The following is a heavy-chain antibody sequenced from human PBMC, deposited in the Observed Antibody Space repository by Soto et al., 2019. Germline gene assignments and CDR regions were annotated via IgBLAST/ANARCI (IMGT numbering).Heavy chain of an antibody. Sequence: QVQLVQSGAEVRKPGASVKVSCKASGYTFTHYYIHWVRQAPRQGLEWMGIINPNGGVTTFAQKFRAGFTMTRNTSTSTVYMELSCLRFEDSVVYYCATSVNSAMAFDYWGQGTLVTVSS. CDR1: GYTFTHYY. D-gene: IGHD5-18*01. J-gene: IGHJ4*02. CDR3: ATSVNSAMAFDY. CDR2: INPNGGVT. V-gene: IGHV1-46*01.